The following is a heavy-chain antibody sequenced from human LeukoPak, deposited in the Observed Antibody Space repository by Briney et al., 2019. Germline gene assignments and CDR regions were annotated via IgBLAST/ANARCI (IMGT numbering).Heavy chain of an antibody. D-gene: IGHD1-1*01. V-gene: IGHV3-48*01. CDR2: ISSSSSTI. Sequence: PGGSLRLSCAASGFTFSSYSMNWVRQAPGKGLEWVSYISSSSSTIYYADSVKGRFTISRDNAKNSLYLQMNSLRAEDTAVYYCARVLGTTPPSHAFDIWGQGTMVTVSS. CDR3: ARVLGTTPPSHAFDI. J-gene: IGHJ3*02. CDR1: GFTFSSYS.